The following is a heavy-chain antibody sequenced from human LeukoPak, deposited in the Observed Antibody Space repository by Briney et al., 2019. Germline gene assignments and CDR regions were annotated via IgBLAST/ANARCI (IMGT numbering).Heavy chain of an antibody. J-gene: IGHJ4*02. Sequence: GGSLRLSCAASGFAFSSHWMNWVRQAPGKGLEWVANVNREGSDKNYVDSVKGRFTISRDNAKNSLYLQMNSLRVEDTAVYYCARGGIAARYFDYWGQGTLVTVSS. CDR3: ARGGIAARYFDY. CDR2: VNREGSDK. CDR1: GFAFSSHW. D-gene: IGHD6-6*01. V-gene: IGHV3-7*01.